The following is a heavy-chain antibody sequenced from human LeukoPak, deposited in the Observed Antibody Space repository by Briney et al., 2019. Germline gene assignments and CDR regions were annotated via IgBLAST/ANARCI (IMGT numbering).Heavy chain of an antibody. D-gene: IGHD2-2*02. V-gene: IGHV3-21*01. CDR2: ISSSSSYI. J-gene: IGHJ4*02. CDR1: GFTFSSYS. CDR3: ASDHLGYCSSTSCYTGVY. Sequence: GGSLRLSCAASGFTFSSYSMNWVRQAPGKGLEWVSSISSSSSYIYYADSVKGRFTISRDNAKNSLYLQMNSLRAEDTAVYYCASDHLGYCSSTSCYTGVYWGQGTLVTVSS.